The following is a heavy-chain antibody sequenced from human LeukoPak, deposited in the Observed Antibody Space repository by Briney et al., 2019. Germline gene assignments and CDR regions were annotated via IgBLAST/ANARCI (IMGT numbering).Heavy chain of an antibody. V-gene: IGHV4-30-4*08. CDR1: GGSHCRGHYF. J-gene: IGHJ3*02. Sequence: SEPLSLLCSVSGGSHCRGHYFCTRIRKPPGRVLEWIWYIYSRRSTYYNPSLKSRITISVDTYKNHFALKPMSVTAADTAVYYCARGDSGNDYAFDIWGQGTMVTVSS. CDR2: IYSRRST. CDR3: ARGDSGNDYAFDI. D-gene: IGHD1-1*01.